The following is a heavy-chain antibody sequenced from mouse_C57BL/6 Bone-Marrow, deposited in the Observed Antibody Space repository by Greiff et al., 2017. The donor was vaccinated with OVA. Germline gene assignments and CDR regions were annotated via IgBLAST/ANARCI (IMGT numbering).Heavy chain of an antibody. CDR1: GYTFTSYW. V-gene: IGHV1-59*01. CDR3: AGFYLLWYFDV. Sequence: VQLQQPGAELVRPGTSVKLSCKASGYTFTSYWMHWVKQRPGQGLEWIGVIDPSASYTNYNQKFKGKATLTVDTSSSTAYMQLSSLTSEDSAVYYCAGFYLLWYFDVWGTGTTVTVSS. D-gene: IGHD2-1*01. J-gene: IGHJ1*03. CDR2: IDPSASYT.